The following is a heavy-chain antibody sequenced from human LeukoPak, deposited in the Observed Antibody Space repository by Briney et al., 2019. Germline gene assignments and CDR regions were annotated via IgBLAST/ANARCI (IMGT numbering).Heavy chain of an antibody. CDR3: ATLGGATARDY. D-gene: IGHD1-26*01. J-gene: IGHJ4*02. CDR2: INPNSGGT. Sequence: GAPVKVSCKASGYTFTGYYMHWVRQAPGQGLEWMGWINPNSGGTNHAQKFQGRVTMTRDTSISTAYMELSRLKSDDTAVYYCATLGGATARDYWGQGTLVTVSS. CDR1: GYTFTGYY. V-gene: IGHV1-2*02.